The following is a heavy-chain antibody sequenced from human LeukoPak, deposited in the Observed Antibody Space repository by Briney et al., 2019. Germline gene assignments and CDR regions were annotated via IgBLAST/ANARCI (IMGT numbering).Heavy chain of an antibody. CDR1: GFTLSNYW. J-gene: IGHJ3*02. D-gene: IGHD4-23*01. Sequence: PGGSLRLSCAGSGFTLSNYWIHWVRHAPGKGLVWVSRINSDGTSTIYADSVKGRFTISRDNAKNTLYLQMNSLRSEDTAVYYCATEYGGNRRASDIWGQGTMVTVSS. V-gene: IGHV3-74*01. CDR3: ATEYGGNRRASDI. CDR2: INSDGTST.